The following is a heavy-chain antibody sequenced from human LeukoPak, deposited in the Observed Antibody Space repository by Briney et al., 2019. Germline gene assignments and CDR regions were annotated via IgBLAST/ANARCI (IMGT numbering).Heavy chain of an antibody. D-gene: IGHD5-24*01. CDR1: GFTFSSYS. Sequence: PGGSLRLSCAASGFTFSSYSMNWVRQAPGKGLEWVSYISSSGSTIYYADSVKGRFTISRDNAKNSLYLQMNGLRAEDTAVYYCARGTIEMATIAGTPVDYWGQGTLVTVSS. CDR3: ARGTIEMATIAGTPVDY. CDR2: ISSSGSTI. J-gene: IGHJ4*02. V-gene: IGHV3-48*01.